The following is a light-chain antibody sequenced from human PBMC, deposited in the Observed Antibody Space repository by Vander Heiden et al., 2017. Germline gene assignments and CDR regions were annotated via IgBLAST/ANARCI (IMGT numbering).Light chain of an antibody. Sequence: DIVFTQSPAPLSFSPGERATLSCRSSQRLNTNLAWYQQKPGQAPRLLISDASNRATGIPARFSGSGSGTDFTLTISSLDPEDFAIYYCQQRRNWPLTFGGGTKVEIK. CDR3: QQRRNWPLT. J-gene: IGKJ4*01. CDR2: DAS. V-gene: IGKV3-11*01. CDR1: QRLNTN.